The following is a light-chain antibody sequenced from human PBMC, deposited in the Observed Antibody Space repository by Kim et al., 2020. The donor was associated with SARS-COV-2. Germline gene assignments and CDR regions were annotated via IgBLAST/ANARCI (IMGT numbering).Light chain of an antibody. Sequence: TPGERATLSCRASQSVSSNLAWYQQKPGQAPRLLIYGASTRATGIPARFSGSGSGTEFTLTISSLQSEDFAVYYGQQYNNWPPWTFGQGTKVDIK. CDR1: QSVSSN. V-gene: IGKV3-15*01. J-gene: IGKJ1*01. CDR3: QQYNNWPPWT. CDR2: GAS.